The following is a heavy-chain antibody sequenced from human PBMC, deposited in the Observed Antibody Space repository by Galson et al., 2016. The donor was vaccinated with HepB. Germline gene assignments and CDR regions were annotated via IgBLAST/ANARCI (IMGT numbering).Heavy chain of an antibody. Sequence: SLRLSCAASGFTFSDYHMSWIRQAPGKGLEWISYISGSGRTIYYPDSMRGRFTVSRDNAKNSLFLQLNSLRAEDTAVYYCARDGCSTTTCYSDYYYYHGLDVWGKGTTVTVSS. V-gene: IGHV3-11*01. CDR1: GFTFSDYH. CDR2: ISGSGRTI. J-gene: IGHJ6*04. D-gene: IGHD2-2*01. CDR3: ARDGCSTTTCYSDYYYYHGLDV.